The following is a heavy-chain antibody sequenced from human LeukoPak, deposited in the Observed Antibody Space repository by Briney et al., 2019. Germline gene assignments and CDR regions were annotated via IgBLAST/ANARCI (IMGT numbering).Heavy chain of an antibody. D-gene: IGHD2-15*01. V-gene: IGHV4-39*07. Sequence: SETLSLTCTVSGASISNSDFYWGWIRQPPGKGLEWIGTLYYGGSPLYNASLTSQVSMSVETSKNHFSLRPSSVTAADTAVYYCARVNDCSGSSCFSRWFDPWGQGNLITVSS. CDR2: LYYGGSP. CDR3: ARVNDCSGSSCFSRWFDP. CDR1: GASISNSDFY. J-gene: IGHJ5*02.